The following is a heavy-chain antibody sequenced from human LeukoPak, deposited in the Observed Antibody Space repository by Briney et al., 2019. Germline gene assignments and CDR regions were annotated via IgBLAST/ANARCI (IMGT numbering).Heavy chain of an antibody. CDR1: GGSISSYY. V-gene: IGHV4-59*01. J-gene: IGHJ4*02. D-gene: IGHD2-2*01. Sequence: PSETLSLTCTVSGGSISSYYWSWIRQPPGKGLEWIGYIYYSGSTNYNPSLKSRVTISVDTSKNQFSLKLSSVTAADTAVYYCARSLSLTLRPFDYWGQGTLVTVSS. CDR2: IYYSGST. CDR3: ARSLSLTLRPFDY.